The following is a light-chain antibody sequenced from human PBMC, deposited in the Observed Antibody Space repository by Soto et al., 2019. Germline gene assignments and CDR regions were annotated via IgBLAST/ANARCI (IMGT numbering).Light chain of an antibody. CDR3: QQYGAAPWT. CDR2: GAS. V-gene: IGKV3-15*01. CDR1: QSVGSN. J-gene: IGKJ1*01. Sequence: EIVMTQSPATLSVSPGERVTLSCRASQSVGSNLAWYQQKPGQAPRLLIYGASTRATDIPARFSGSGSGTEFALTINSLQSEDFAVYYCQQYGAAPWTFG.